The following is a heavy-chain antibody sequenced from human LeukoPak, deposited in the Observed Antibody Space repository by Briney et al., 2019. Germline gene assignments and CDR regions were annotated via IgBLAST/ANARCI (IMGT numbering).Heavy chain of an antibody. CDR2: MNPNSGDT. CDR3: ARDRECSNYLLVYGMDV. Sequence: GASVKVSCKAYGYTFTGYYIHWVRQAPGQGLEWMGWMNPNSGDTNHAQKFQGRFTMTTDTSIRTAYMELSSLRSDDTAVYYCARDRECSNYLLVYGMDVWGQGTTVTVSS. J-gene: IGHJ6*02. CDR1: GYTFTGYY. V-gene: IGHV1-2*02. D-gene: IGHD4-11*01.